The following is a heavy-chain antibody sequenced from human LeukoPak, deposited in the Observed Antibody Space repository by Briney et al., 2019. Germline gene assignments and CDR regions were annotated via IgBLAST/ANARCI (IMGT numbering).Heavy chain of an antibody. CDR2: ISSSGSTI. D-gene: IGHD5-12*01. J-gene: IGHJ5*02. CDR1: GFTFSDYY. Sequence: GGSLRLSCAASGFTFSDYYMSRIRQAPGKGLEWVSYISSSGSTIYYADSVKGRFTISRDNAKNSLYLQMNSLRAEDTAVYYCARDHRGYSGYDGMYNWFDPWGQGTLVTVSS. V-gene: IGHV3-11*01. CDR3: ARDHRGYSGYDGMYNWFDP.